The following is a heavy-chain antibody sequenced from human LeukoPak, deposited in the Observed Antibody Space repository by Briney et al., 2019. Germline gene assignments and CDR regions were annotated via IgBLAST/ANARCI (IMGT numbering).Heavy chain of an antibody. CDR1: GGSFSGYY. Sequence: SETLSLTYAVYGGSFSGYYWSWIRQPPGKGLEWIGEINHSGSTNYNPSLKSRVTISVDTSKNQFSLKLSSVTAADTAVYYCASLGSSVAAAFDIWGQGTMVTVSS. J-gene: IGHJ3*02. CDR3: ASLGSSVAAAFDI. D-gene: IGHD6-19*01. CDR2: INHSGST. V-gene: IGHV4-34*01.